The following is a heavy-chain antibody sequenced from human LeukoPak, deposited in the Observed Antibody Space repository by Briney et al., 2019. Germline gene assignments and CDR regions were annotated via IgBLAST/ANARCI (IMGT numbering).Heavy chain of an antibody. Sequence: GGSLRLSCAASGFTFSSYGMHWVRLAPGKGLEWVAVIWYDGSNKYYADSMKGRFTISRDNSKNTLYLQMNSLRAEDTAVYYCARVGRQSFQNRPYYYYYYMDVWGKGTTVTGSS. CDR2: IWYDGSNK. CDR1: GFTFSSYG. CDR3: ARVGRQSFQNRPYYYYYYMDV. J-gene: IGHJ6*03. D-gene: IGHD1-14*01. V-gene: IGHV3-33*01.